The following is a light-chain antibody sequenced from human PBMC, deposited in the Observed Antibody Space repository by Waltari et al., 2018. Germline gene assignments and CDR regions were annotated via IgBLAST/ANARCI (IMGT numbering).Light chain of an antibody. CDR2: AAS. CDR1: QGISSY. J-gene: IGKJ2*01. Sequence: AIRMTQSPSSFSASTGDRVTITCRASQGISSYLAWYQQKPGKAPKRLIYAASTLQSGVPSRFSGSGSGTDFTLTISCLQSEDFATYYCQQYYSYPPEYTFGQGTKLEIK. V-gene: IGKV1-8*01. CDR3: QQYYSYPPEYT.